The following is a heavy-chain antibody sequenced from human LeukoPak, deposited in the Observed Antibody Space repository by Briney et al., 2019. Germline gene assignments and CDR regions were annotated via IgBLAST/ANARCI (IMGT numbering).Heavy chain of an antibody. CDR3: ARLGYCDSSSCYLHYHYYMDV. CDR2: IYTSGST. Sequence: SETLSLTCTVSGGSISSYYWSWIRQPAGKGLEWIGRIYTSGSTYYNPSLKSRVTISVDTSKNQFSLKLSSVTASDTAMYYCARLGYCDSSSCYLHYHYYMDVWGKGTTVTVSS. J-gene: IGHJ6*03. V-gene: IGHV4-4*07. CDR1: GGSISSYY. D-gene: IGHD2-2*01.